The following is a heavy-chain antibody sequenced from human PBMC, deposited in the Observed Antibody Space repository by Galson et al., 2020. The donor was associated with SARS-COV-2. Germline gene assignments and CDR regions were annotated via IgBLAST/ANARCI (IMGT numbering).Heavy chain of an antibody. J-gene: IGHJ4*02. CDR2: LSAGGDSP. D-gene: IGHD2-15*01. Sequence: GESLKISCAASGFSFSSYAMTWVRQAPGKGLEWVSCLSAGGDSPYYADSVKGRFTISRDNSKDTLYLQMNSLRAEDTAVYRCAKDMRGGHYADYFDLWGQGTLVAVSS. CDR3: AKDMRGGHYADYFDL. V-gene: IGHV3-23*01. CDR1: GFSFSSYA.